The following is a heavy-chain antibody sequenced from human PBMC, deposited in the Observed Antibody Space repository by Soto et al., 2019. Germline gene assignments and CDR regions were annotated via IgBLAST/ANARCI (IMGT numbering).Heavy chain of an antibody. CDR3: ARGQRFSDSFDP. J-gene: IGHJ5*02. CDR1: GGSFSGYY. CDR2: IYSSGGT. Sequence: SETLSLTCAVYGGSFSGYYWTWVRQPAGKGLEWIGRIYSSGGTKYNPSLKSRVDTSLDMSKNQFSLRLSSVTAADTAVYYCARGQRFSDSFDPWGQGTLVTV. D-gene: IGHD3-3*01. V-gene: IGHV4-59*10.